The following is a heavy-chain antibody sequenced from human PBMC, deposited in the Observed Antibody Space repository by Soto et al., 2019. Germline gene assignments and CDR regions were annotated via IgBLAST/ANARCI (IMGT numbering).Heavy chain of an antibody. J-gene: IGHJ4*02. CDR1: GGSISSGGYY. Sequence: TSETLSLTCTVSGGSISSGGYYWSWIRQHPGKGLEWIGYIYYSGSTYYNPSLKSRVTISVDTSKNQFSLKLSSVTAADTAVYYCARGGEGTAMEEYYFDYWGQGTLVTVSS. V-gene: IGHV4-31*03. CDR2: IYYSGST. CDR3: ARGGEGTAMEEYYFDY. D-gene: IGHD5-18*01.